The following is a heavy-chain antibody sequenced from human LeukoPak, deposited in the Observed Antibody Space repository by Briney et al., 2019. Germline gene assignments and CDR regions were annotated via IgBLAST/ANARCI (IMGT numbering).Heavy chain of an antibody. D-gene: IGHD2-15*01. CDR3: ARVGVGAAADY. CDR1: GGSISSGGYS. V-gene: IGHV4-30-2*01. Sequence: PSETLSLTCAVSGGSISSGGYSWSWIRQPPGKGLEWIGYIYHSGSTYYNPSLKSRVTISVDRSKNQFSLKLSSVTAADTAVYYCARVGVGAAADYWGQGTLVTVSS. CDR2: IYHSGST. J-gene: IGHJ4*02.